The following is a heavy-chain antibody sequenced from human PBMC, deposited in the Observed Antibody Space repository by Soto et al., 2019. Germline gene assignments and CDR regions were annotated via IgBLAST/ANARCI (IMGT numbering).Heavy chain of an antibody. CDR1: GGSISSSSYF. V-gene: IGHV4-39*01. J-gene: IGHJ5*02. Sequence: PSETLSLTCSVSGGSISSSSYFWGWIRQPPGKGLEWIGSIYYSGSTYYNPSLKSRVTVSVDTSKNQFSLKLSSVTAADTAVYYCARHPSDFSFDPWGQGTLVTVS. CDR3: ARHPSDFSFDP. CDR2: IYYSGST. D-gene: IGHD2-21*02.